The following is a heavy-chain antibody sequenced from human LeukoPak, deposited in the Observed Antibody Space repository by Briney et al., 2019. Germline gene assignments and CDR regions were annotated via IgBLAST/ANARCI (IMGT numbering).Heavy chain of an antibody. V-gene: IGHV4-30-4*08. Sequence: SQTLSLTCTVSGGSISSGDYYWSWIRQPPGKGLEWIGYIYYSGSTYYNPSLKSRVTISVDTSKNQFSLKLSSVTAADTAVYYCARDTTPSRRLSGGSCQYYFDYWGQGTLVTVSS. J-gene: IGHJ4*02. CDR3: ARDTTPSRRLSGGSCQYYFDY. CDR2: IYYSGST. CDR1: GGSISSGDYY. D-gene: IGHD2-15*01.